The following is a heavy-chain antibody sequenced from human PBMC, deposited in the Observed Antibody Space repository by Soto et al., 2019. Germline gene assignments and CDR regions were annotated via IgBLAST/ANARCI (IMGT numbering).Heavy chain of an antibody. Sequence: SETLSLTCTVSGGSISSGGYYWSWIRQHPGKGLEWIGYIYYSGSTYYNPSLKSRVTISVDTSKNQFSLKLSSVTAADTAVYYCARGGSSSWDWFDPWGQGTRVTVSS. CDR2: IYYSGST. V-gene: IGHV4-31*03. D-gene: IGHD6-6*01. CDR1: GGSISSGGYY. J-gene: IGHJ5*02. CDR3: ARGGSSSWDWFDP.